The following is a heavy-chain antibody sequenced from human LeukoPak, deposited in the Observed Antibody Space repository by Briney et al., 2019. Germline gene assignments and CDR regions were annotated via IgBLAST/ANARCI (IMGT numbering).Heavy chain of an antibody. CDR3: ARHWGRDTFDI. V-gene: IGHV4-39*01. CDR1: GGSISSSSYD. Sequence: TTSETLSLTCTVSGGSISSSSYDWGWIRQPPGKGLEWIGSIYYSGSTYYNPSLVSRVTISVDTSKNQFSLKLNSVTAADTAVYYCARHWGRDTFDIWGQGTMVTVSS. D-gene: IGHD3-16*01. CDR2: IYYSGST. J-gene: IGHJ3*02.